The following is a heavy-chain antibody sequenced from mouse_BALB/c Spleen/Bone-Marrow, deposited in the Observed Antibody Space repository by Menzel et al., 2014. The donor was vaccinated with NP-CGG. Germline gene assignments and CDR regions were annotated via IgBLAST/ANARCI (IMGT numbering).Heavy chain of an antibody. CDR3: ARTAYYAMDY. CDR2: INPGSSTI. V-gene: IGHV4-2*02. Sequence: EVKLVESGGGPVQPGGSLNLSCAASGFDFSRYWMSWARQAPGKGQEWIGEINPGSSTINYTPSLKDKFIISRDNAKNTLYLQMSKVRSEDTALYYCARTAYYAMDYWGQGTSVTGSS. J-gene: IGHJ4*01. CDR1: GFDFSRYW.